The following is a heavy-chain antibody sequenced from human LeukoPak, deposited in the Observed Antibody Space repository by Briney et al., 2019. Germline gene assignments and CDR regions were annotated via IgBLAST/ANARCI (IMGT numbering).Heavy chain of an antibody. D-gene: IGHD2-15*01. CDR2: MNPNSGNT. CDR1: GYTFTTYN. CDR3: ARGITPRGFDP. Sequence: ASVKVSCKASGYTFTTYNINWVRQAPGRGLEWMGWMNPNSGNTGYAQKFQGRVTITRDTSISTAYMELSSLRSDDTAVYYCARGITPRGFDPWGQGTLVTVSS. V-gene: IGHV1-8*03. J-gene: IGHJ5*02.